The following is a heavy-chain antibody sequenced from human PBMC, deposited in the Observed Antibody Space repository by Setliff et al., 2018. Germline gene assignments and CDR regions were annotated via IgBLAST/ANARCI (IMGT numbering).Heavy chain of an antibody. Sequence: PETLSLTCTVSGGSISSSSYYWGWIRQPPGKGLEWIGSIYYSGSTYYNPSLKSRVTISVDTSKNQFSLKLSSVTAADTAVYYCARPSSSWFAIDYWGQGTLVTSPQ. CDR3: ARPSSSWFAIDY. V-gene: IGHV4-39*01. J-gene: IGHJ4*02. D-gene: IGHD6-13*01. CDR1: GGSISSSSYY. CDR2: IYYSGST.